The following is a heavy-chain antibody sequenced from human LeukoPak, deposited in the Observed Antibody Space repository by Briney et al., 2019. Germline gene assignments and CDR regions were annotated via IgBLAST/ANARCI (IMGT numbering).Heavy chain of an antibody. V-gene: IGHV3-9*01. CDR3: AKDGPLPYYYGMDV. CDR2: ISWNSGSI. CDR1: GFTFDDYA. Sequence: PGRSLRLSCAASGFTFDDYAMHWVRQAPGKGLEWVSGISWNSGSIGYADSVKGRFTISRDNAKNSLYLQMNSLRAEDTALYYSAKDGPLPYYYGMDVWGQGTTVTVSS. J-gene: IGHJ6*02.